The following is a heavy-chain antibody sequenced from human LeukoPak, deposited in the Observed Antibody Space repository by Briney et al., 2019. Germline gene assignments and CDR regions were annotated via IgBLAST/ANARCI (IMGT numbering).Heavy chain of an antibody. D-gene: IGHD3-9*01. CDR2: IYSSGST. CDR1: GFTVSSNY. CDR3: ARSRYLDWGGAFDM. V-gene: IGHV3-66*01. Sequence: GGSLRLPCAASGFTVSSNYMTWVRQAPGKGLEWVSVIYSSGSTYYADSVKGRFTISRDDSKNTVYLQLNSLRGEDTSIYYCARSRYLDWGGAFDMWGQGTMVTVSS. J-gene: IGHJ3*02.